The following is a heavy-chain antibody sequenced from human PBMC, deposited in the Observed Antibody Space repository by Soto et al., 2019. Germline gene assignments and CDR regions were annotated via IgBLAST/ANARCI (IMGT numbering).Heavy chain of an antibody. CDR2: VNLITGGT. V-gene: IGHV1-2*02. J-gene: IGHJ6*02. CDR1: GYSFTGHY. Sequence: QVQHVQSGAEVKKPGDSVKVSCKASGYSFTGHYMPWVRRAPGQGLEWMGWVNLITGGTDYAQEFQGRVTMTTATSIRTVYLEVTRLKFDDTAIYYCARDPSSFLGRVYGMDVWGQGTAVTVSS. CDR3: ARDPSSFLGRVYGMDV.